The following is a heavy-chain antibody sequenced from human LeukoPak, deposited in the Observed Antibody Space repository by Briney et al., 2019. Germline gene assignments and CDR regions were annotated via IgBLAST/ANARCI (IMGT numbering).Heavy chain of an antibody. J-gene: IGHJ4*02. D-gene: IGHD5-24*01. V-gene: IGHV4-39*02. CDR1: GGSISGYY. CDR3: ARDGYNLDY. CDR2: IYYSGST. Sequence: SETLSLTCGVSGGSISGYYWGWIRQPPGKGLEWIGSIYYSGSTYYNPSLKSRVTISVDTSKNQFSLKLSSVTAADTAVYYCARDGYNLDYWGQGTLVTVSS.